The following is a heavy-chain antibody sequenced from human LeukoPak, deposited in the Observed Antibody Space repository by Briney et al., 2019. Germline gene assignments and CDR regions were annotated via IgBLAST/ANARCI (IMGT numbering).Heavy chain of an antibody. V-gene: IGHV1-69*04. CDR2: IIPILGIA. J-gene: IGHJ4*02. CDR1: GGTFSSYA. Sequence: ASVKVSCKASGGTFSSYAISWVRQAPGQGLEWMGRIIPILGIANYAQKFQGRVTITADKSTSTAYMELSSPRSEDTAVYYCARGEKVWGSYRSLGYWGQGTLVTVSS. D-gene: IGHD3-16*01. CDR3: ARGEKVWGSYRSLGY.